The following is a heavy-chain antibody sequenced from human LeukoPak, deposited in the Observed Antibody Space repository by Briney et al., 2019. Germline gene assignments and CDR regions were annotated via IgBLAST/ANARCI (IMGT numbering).Heavy chain of an antibody. CDR2: ISWNSGSI. Sequence: PGRSLRLSCAASGFTFDDYAMHWVRQAPGKGLEWVSGISWNSGSIGYADSVKGRFTISRDNAKNSLYLQMNSLRAEDTALYYCAKDRVYFDWTNDAFDIWGQGTMVTVSS. J-gene: IGHJ3*02. CDR3: AKDRVYFDWTNDAFDI. V-gene: IGHV3-9*01. D-gene: IGHD3-9*01. CDR1: GFTFDDYA.